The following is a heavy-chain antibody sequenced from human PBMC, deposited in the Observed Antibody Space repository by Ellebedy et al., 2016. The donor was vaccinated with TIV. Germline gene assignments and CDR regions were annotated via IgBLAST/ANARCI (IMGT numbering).Heavy chain of an antibody. D-gene: IGHD4-17*01. J-gene: IGHJ4*02. CDR2: IIPIFGTA. CDR3: ARDREGDYGDYGVVD. CDR1: GGTFSSYA. V-gene: IGHV1-69*13. Sequence: AASVKVSCKASGGTFSSYAISWVRQAPGQGLEWMGGIIPIFGTAHYAQKFQGRVTITADESTSTAYMELSSLRSEDTAVYYCARDREGDYGDYGVVDWGQGTLVTVSS.